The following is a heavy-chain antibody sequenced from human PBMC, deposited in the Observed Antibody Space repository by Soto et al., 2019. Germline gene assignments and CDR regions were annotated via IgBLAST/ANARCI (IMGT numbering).Heavy chain of an antibody. J-gene: IGHJ5*02. CDR2: INSSSNTI. Sequence: EVQLVESGGGLVQPGGSLRLSCAASGFNFSIYSMNWVRQAPGKGLEWVSYINSSSNTIYYADSVKGRFTISRDNAKNSLYLQMDSLRTEDTAVYYCARGGSSVYFTNDLLDRWGQGTLVTVSS. D-gene: IGHD2-15*01. V-gene: IGHV3-48*01. CDR1: GFNFSIYS. CDR3: ARGGSSVYFTNDLLDR.